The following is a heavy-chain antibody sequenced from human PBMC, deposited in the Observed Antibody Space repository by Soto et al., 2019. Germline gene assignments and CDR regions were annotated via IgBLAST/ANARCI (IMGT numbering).Heavy chain of an antibody. CDR2: MNPNSGNT. J-gene: IGHJ5*02. V-gene: IGHV1-8*01. D-gene: IGHD6-19*01. CDR3: ARTGRIAGSGWYNWFDT. Sequence: QVQLVQSGAEVKKPGASVKVSCKASGYTFTSYDINWVRQATGQGLEWMGWMNPNSGNTGYAQKFQGRVTMTRNTSISTADMVLSSMRSEETAVYYCARTGRIAGSGWYNWFDTWGQGTMVNV. CDR1: GYTFTSYD.